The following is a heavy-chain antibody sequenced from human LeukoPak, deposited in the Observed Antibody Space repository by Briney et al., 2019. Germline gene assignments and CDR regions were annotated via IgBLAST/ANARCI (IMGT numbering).Heavy chain of an antibody. V-gene: IGHV3-53*01. D-gene: IGHD6-13*01. CDR2: IYSGGST. Sequence: PGGSLRLSCAASGFTFSSKYMSWVRQAPGKGLEWVSVIYSGGSTYYADSVKGRFTISRDNSKNTLYLQMNSLGAEDTAVYYCARELPSSKSSSTLYYFDYWGQGALVTVSS. CDR1: GFTFSSKY. CDR3: ARELPSSKSSSTLYYFDY. J-gene: IGHJ4*02.